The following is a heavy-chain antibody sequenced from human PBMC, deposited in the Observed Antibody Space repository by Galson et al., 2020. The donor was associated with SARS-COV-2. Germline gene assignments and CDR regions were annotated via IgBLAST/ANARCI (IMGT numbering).Heavy chain of an antibody. V-gene: IGHV3-74*03. D-gene: IGHD6-19*01. J-gene: IGHJ3*01. CDR1: GFTLGSHW. CDR2: INTDGTTT. CDR3: ARYSSWLAXXX. Sequence: GGSLRLSCAASGFTLGSHWIHWVRQVPGEGLVWVSRINTDGTTTEYADSVKGRFTISRDNGKKTVYLQMNSLRAEDTAVYHCARYSSWLAXXXWGQGXKVTVSX.